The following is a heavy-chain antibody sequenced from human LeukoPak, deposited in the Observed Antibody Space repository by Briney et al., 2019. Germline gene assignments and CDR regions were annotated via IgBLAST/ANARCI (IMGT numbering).Heavy chain of an antibody. D-gene: IGHD3-16*01. CDR1: GFTFSSYA. CDR2: ISGSDSST. J-gene: IGHJ6*02. V-gene: IGHV3-23*01. CDR3: ARGGGLDV. Sequence: GGSLRLSCAASGFTFSSYAMSWVRQAPGKGLEWVSTISGSDSSTYYADSVKGRFSISRDNSKNTLYLQMSNLRAEDTAVYFCARGGGLDVWGQGATVTVSS.